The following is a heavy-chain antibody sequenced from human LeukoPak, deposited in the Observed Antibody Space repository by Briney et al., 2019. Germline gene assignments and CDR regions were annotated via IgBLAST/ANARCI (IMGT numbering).Heavy chain of an antibody. J-gene: IGHJ6*02. CDR3: ARGYGSGGVYYYYGMDV. D-gene: IGHD3-10*01. CDR1: GGSISSSSYY. Sequence: SETLSLTCTVSGGSISSSSYYWGWIHQPPGKGLEWIGSIYYSGSTYYNPSLKSRVTISVDTSKNQFSLKLSSVTAADTAVHYCARGYGSGGVYYYYGMDVWGQGTTVTVSS. CDR2: IYYSGST. V-gene: IGHV4-39*07.